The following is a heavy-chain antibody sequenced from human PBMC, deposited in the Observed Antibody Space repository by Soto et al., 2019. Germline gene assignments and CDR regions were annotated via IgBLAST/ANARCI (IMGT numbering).Heavy chain of an antibody. CDR2: INNDGSDT. J-gene: IGHJ5*01. Sequence: PGGSLTLSCAASGVTFSNYWMHWVRQAPGGGLLWVSHINNDGSDTTYADSVKGRFTISRDNARNTVYLQMTSLKVEDTAVYYCSRGVGGLDSWGQGILVTVSS. V-gene: IGHV3-74*01. D-gene: IGHD3-10*01. CDR3: SRGVGGLDS. CDR1: GVTFSNYW.